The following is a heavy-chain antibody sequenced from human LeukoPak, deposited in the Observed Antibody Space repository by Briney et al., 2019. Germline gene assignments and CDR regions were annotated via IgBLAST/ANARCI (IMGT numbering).Heavy chain of an antibody. CDR2: IIPILGIA. CDR3: ARRGSPVGATLDAFDI. Sequence: GSSVKVSCKASGGTFSSYAISWVRQAPGQGLEWMGRIIPILGIANYAQKFQGRVTITADKSTSTAYMELSSLRSEDTAVYYCARRGSPVGATLDAFDIWGQGTMVTVSS. V-gene: IGHV1-69*04. D-gene: IGHD1-26*01. J-gene: IGHJ3*02. CDR1: GGTFSSYA.